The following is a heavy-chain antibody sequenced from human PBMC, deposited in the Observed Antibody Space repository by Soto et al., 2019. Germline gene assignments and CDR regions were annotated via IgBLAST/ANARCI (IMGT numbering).Heavy chain of an antibody. CDR1: GGTFSSYA. D-gene: IGHD1-7*01. J-gene: IGHJ6*02. CDR2: IIPIFGTA. CDR3: VRDQVEKNYGSGSYYYYGMDV. Sequence: GASVKVSCKASGGTFSSYAISWVRQAPGQGLEWMGGIIPIFGTANYAQKFQGRVTITADKSTSTAYMELSSLRSEDTAVYYCVRDQVEKNYGSGSYYYYGMDVWGQGTTVTVSS. V-gene: IGHV1-69*06.